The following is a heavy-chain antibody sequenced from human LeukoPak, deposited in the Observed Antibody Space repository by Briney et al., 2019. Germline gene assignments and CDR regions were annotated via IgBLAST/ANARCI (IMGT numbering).Heavy chain of an antibody. CDR3: ARRYCSNGNCDAPFDC. CDR2: ISYNGQST. J-gene: IGHJ4*02. D-gene: IGHD2-2*01. V-gene: IGHV3-64*02. CDR1: GFTLSSYA. Sequence: GGSLRLSCEASGFTLSSYAIHWVRQAPGKGLEYVSSISYNGQSTYYAESVKGRFKISRDNSKRTVFLQMGSLRAEDMAMYYCARRYCSNGNCDAPFDCWGQGTLVTVSS.